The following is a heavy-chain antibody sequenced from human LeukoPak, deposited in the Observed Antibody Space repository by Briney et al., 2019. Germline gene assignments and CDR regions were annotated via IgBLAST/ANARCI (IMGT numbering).Heavy chain of an antibody. CDR3: ARWGNVAAAIGLKNYYFDH. D-gene: IGHD2-2*02. J-gene: IGHJ4*02. V-gene: IGHV4-34*01. CDR2: INHSGST. Sequence: SETLSLSCAVYGGSFSGYYWSWMPQPPGKGLEWIGEINHSGSTNYNPSLKSRVTISVDTSKNQFSLKLRSVTAADTAVYYCARWGNVAAAIGLKNYYFDHWGQGTLVTVS. CDR1: GGSFSGYY.